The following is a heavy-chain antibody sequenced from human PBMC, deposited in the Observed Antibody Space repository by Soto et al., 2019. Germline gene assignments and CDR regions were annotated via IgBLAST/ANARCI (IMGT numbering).Heavy chain of an antibody. V-gene: IGHV3-21*01. J-gene: IGHJ4*02. CDR1: GFTFSSYS. CDR3: ASPQGRWLQWGFDY. CDR2: ISSSSSYI. D-gene: IGHD5-12*01. Sequence: AVGPLRLSCAASGFTFSSYSMNWVRQAPGKGLEWVSSISSSSSYIYYADSVKGRFTISRDNAKNSLYLQMNSLRAEDTAVYYCASPQGRWLQWGFDYWGQGTLVTVSS.